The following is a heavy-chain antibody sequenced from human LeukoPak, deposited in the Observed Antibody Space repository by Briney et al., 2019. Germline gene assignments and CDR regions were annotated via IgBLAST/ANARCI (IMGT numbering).Heavy chain of an antibody. Sequence: QPGGSLRLSCAASGFTFSSYAMGWVRQAPGKGLEWVSAISGSEGSTYYADSVKGRFTISRDNSKNTLYVQMNSLRAEDTAVYYSANLGWLQIPYYMDVWGKGTTVTVSS. CDR3: ANLGWLQIPYYMDV. CDR1: GFTFSSYA. J-gene: IGHJ6*03. D-gene: IGHD5-12*01. V-gene: IGHV3-23*01. CDR2: ISGSEGST.